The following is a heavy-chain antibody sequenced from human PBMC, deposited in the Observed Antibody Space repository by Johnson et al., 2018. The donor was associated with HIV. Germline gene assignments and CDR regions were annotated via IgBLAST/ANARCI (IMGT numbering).Heavy chain of an antibody. V-gene: IGHV3-74*01. J-gene: IGHJ3*02. CDR3: AKDRDSFYPPTFAAVDI. CDR1: GFTFSSYW. D-gene: IGHD5/OR15-5a*01. CDR2: INSDGSSS. Sequence: VQLVESCGGLVQPGGSLRLSCPASGFTFSSYWMHWVRQAPGKGLVWVSRINSDGSSSSYADSVKGRFTISRDNSKNTTYLQMNSLRAEDTAVYYCAKDRDSFYPPTFAAVDIWGQGTMVTVSS.